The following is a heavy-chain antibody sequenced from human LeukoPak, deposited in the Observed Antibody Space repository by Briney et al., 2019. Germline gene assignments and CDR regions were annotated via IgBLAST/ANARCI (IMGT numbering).Heavy chain of an antibody. CDR1: GFTFSSYA. Sequence: GGSLRLSCAASGFTFSSYAMSWVRQAPGKGLEWVSAISGSGGSTYYADSVKGRFTISRDNSKNTLYLQMNSLRAEDTAVYFCAKSSIVVLITTPFDYWGQGTLVTVSS. J-gene: IGHJ4*02. V-gene: IGHV3-23*01. CDR3: AKSSIVVLITTPFDY. CDR2: ISGSGGST. D-gene: IGHD3-22*01.